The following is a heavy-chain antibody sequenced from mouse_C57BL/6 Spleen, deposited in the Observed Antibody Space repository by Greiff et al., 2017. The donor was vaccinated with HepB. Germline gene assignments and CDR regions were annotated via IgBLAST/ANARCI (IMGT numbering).Heavy chain of an antibody. CDR3: ARDRDYYGPPFAY. CDR2: ISYDGSN. D-gene: IGHD1-1*01. CDR1: GYSITSGYY. V-gene: IGHV3-6*01. J-gene: IGHJ3*01. Sequence: EVKLQESGPGLVKPSQSLSLTCSVTGYSITSGYYWNWIRQFPGNKLEWMGYISYDGSNNYNPSLKNRISITRDTSKNQFFLKLNSVTTEDTATYYCARDRDYYGPPFAYWGQGTLVTVSA.